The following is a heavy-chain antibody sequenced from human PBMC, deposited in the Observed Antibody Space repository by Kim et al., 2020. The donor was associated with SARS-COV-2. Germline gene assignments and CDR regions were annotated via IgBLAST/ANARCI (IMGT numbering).Heavy chain of an antibody. CDR2: INHSGST. J-gene: IGHJ4*02. V-gene: IGHV4-34*01. Sequence: SETLSLTCAVYGGSFSGYYWSWIRQPPGKGLEWIGEINHSGSTNYNPSLKSRVTISVDTSKNQFSLKLSSVTAADTAVYYCARRKLWFGELLSRPFDYWGPGTLVTVSS. CDR1: GGSFSGYY. CDR3: ARRKLWFGELLSRPFDY. D-gene: IGHD3-10*01.